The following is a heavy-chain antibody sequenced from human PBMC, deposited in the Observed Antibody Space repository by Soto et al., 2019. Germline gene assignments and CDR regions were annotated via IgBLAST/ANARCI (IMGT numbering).Heavy chain of an antibody. CDR1: GFSFVNYA. CDR2: LSGSGTST. J-gene: IGHJ4*02. CDR3: AKATTNGGWFNPFDS. Sequence: GGSLRLSCAASGFSFVNYAMNWVRQAPGKGLEWVSGLSGSGTSTYYADSVKGRFTISRDNSRDTLFLQMNSLTADDTAVYYCAKATTNGGWFNPFDSWGQGXLVTVSS. V-gene: IGHV3-23*01. D-gene: IGHD6-19*01.